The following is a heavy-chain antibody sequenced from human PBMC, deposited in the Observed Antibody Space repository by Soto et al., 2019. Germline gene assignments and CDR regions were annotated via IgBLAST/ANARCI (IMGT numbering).Heavy chain of an antibody. Sequence: EVQLVESGGGLAKPGGSLRLSCAASGFLFNSYGMNWVRLSPGRGLEWISSISSTSTYIEYADSVKGRFIISRDNDENSLFLQMNSLRAEDTAVYYCTSDSSPGMVFPDFAFWGQGALVTVSS. CDR1: GFLFNSYG. J-gene: IGHJ4*02. D-gene: IGHD3-10*01. CDR2: ISSTSTYI. V-gene: IGHV3-21*01. CDR3: TSDSSPGMVFPDFAF.